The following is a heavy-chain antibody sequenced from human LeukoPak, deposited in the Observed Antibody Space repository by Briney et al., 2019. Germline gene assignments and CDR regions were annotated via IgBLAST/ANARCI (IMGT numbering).Heavy chain of an antibody. D-gene: IGHD5-12*01. Sequence: GGSLRLSCAASGFTFSSYSMNWARQAPGKGLEWVSSISSSSSYIYYADSVKGRFTISRDNAKNSLYLQMNSLRAEDTAVYYCARDSVVATIVDWFDPWGQGTLVTVSS. V-gene: IGHV3-21*01. CDR1: GFTFSSYS. CDR2: ISSSSSYI. J-gene: IGHJ5*02. CDR3: ARDSVVATIVDWFDP.